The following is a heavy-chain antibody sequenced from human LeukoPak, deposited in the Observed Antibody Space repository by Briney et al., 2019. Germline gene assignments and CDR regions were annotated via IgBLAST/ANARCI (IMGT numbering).Heavy chain of an antibody. CDR3: AKDPTPDYGDYAPIDY. CDR1: GFTFSSYG. D-gene: IGHD4-17*01. Sequence: PGGSLRLSCAASGFTFSSYGMHWVRQAPGKGLEWVAVISYDGGNKYYADSVKGRFTISRDNSKNTLYLQMNSLRAEDTAVYYCAKDPTPDYGDYAPIDYWGQGTLVTVSS. V-gene: IGHV3-30*18. CDR2: ISYDGGNK. J-gene: IGHJ4*02.